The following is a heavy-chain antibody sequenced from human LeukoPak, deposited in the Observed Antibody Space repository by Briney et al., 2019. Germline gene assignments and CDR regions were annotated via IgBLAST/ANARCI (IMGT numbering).Heavy chain of an antibody. CDR2: IYYNGRT. CDR1: GGSISFYH. D-gene: IGHD1-7*01. Sequence: SETLSLTCTVSGGSISFYHWSWIRQSPGKGLEWIGYIYYNGRTNYNPSPKSRITISLDTSKNQFSLRLNSVTAADTALYYCAREGTSYSYYGMDVWGLGTTVTVSS. CDR3: AREGTSYSYYGMDV. J-gene: IGHJ6*02. V-gene: IGHV4-59*01.